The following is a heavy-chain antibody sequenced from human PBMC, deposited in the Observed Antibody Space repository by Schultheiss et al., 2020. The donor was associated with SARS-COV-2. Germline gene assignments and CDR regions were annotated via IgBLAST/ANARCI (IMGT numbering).Heavy chain of an antibody. Sequence: GGSLRLSCAASGFPFITYSMNWVRQAPGKGLEWVSYISSSSGTIYYADSVKGRFTISRDNAKNSLYLQMNSLRDEDTAVYYCARGSDSFYGSTVYYYFDYWGQGTLVTVSS. J-gene: IGHJ4*02. CDR2: ISSSSGTI. CDR1: GFPFITYS. CDR3: ARGSDSFYGSTVYYYFDY. D-gene: IGHD3-22*01. V-gene: IGHV3-48*02.